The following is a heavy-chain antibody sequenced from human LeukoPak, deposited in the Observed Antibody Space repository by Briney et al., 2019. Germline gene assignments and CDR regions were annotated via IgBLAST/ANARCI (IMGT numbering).Heavy chain of an antibody. CDR2: ISYDGSNK. V-gene: IGHV3-30-3*01. D-gene: IGHD6-6*01. Sequence: PGGSLRLSCAASGFTFSSYAMHWVRQAPGKGLEWVAVISYDGSNKYYADSVKGRFTISRDNSKNTLYLQMNSLRAEDTAVYYCARGAGLAARYPWHDNWFDPWGQGTLVTVSS. CDR3: ARGAGLAARYPWHDNWFDP. J-gene: IGHJ5*02. CDR1: GFTFSSYA.